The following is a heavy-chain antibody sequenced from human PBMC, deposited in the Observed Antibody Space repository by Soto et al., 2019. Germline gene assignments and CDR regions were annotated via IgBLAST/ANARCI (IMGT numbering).Heavy chain of an antibody. CDR1: GFTFSSYA. J-gene: IGHJ5*02. CDR2: ISGSGGST. CDR3: ATAGAPGRTWDIVANFWFEP. V-gene: IGHV3-23*01. D-gene: IGHD5-12*01. Sequence: EVQLLESGGGLVQPGGSLRLSCAASGFTFSSYAMSWVRQAPGKGLEWVSAISGSGGSTYYADSVKGRVTISRDHSTNTMYLQMNSLRAEATAVYYCATAGAPGRTWDIVANFWFEPWGQGTLVTVSS.